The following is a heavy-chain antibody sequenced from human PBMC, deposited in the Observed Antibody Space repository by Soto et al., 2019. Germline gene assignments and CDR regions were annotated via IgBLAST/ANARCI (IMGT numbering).Heavy chain of an antibody. CDR1: GFTFSIYG. D-gene: IGHD2-2*01. J-gene: IGHJ6*02. CDR3: ASDTPGSRYCISTSCFAGRYV. Sequence: ESGGGVVQPGRSLRLSCAASGFTFSIYGMHWVRQAPGKGLEWVAVIWYDGSNKYYADSVKGRFTTSRDNSKNTRYLQMNSRRAEDTAVYYCASDTPGSRYCISTSCFAGRYVWGQGTTVHGSS. V-gene: IGHV3-33*01. CDR2: IWYDGSNK.